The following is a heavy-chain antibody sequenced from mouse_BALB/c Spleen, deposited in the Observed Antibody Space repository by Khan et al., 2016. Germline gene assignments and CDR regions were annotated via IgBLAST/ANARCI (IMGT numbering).Heavy chain of an antibody. CDR2: IYPGDGDT. J-gene: IGHJ3*01. D-gene: IGHD2-14*01. Sequence: VELVESGAELVRPGSSVKISCKASGYAFSGYWMNWVKQRPGQGLEWIGQIYPGDGDTNYNGKFKGKATLTADKSSNPAYMQHSSLTSGDSAVYCCARGTPFASGGQGTLVTVSA. CDR3: ARGTPFAS. V-gene: IGHV1-80*01. CDR1: GYAFSGYW.